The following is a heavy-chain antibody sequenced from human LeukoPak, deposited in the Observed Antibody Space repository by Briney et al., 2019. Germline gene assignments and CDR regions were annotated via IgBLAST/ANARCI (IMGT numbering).Heavy chain of an antibody. CDR1: GYTLTELS. J-gene: IGHJ6*02. Sequence: GASVKVSCKVSGYTLTELSMHWVRQAPGKGLEWMGGFDPEDGETTYAQKFQGRVTMTEDTSTDTAYMELSSLRSEDTAVYYCARPSYVDTAINAPLYYGMDVWGQGTTVTVSS. D-gene: IGHD5-18*01. CDR3: ARPSYVDTAINAPLYYGMDV. V-gene: IGHV1-24*01. CDR2: FDPEDGET.